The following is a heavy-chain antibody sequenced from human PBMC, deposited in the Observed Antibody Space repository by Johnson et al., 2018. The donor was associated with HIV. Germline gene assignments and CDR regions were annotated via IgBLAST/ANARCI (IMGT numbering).Heavy chain of an antibody. J-gene: IGHJ3*02. CDR2: INSDGSST. CDR3: AKDYEWFGEFVDAFDI. D-gene: IGHD3-10*01. CDR1: GFTFSSYW. Sequence: VQLVESGGGLVQPGGSLRLSCAASGFTFSSYWMHWVRQAPGKGLVWVSRINSDGSSTRYADSVKGRFTVSRDNARNSLYLQMNSLRAEDTAVYYCAKDYEWFGEFVDAFDIWGQGTMVTVSS. V-gene: IGHV3-74*01.